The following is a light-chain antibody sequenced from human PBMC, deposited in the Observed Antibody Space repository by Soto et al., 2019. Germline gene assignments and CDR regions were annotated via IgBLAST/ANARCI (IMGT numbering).Light chain of an antibody. V-gene: IGKV1-5*01. Sequence: DIQMTQSPSTLSASAGDRVTLTCRASQSISSRMACYQQKPGKAPKLLIYDASSSESGVPSRFSGSGSGTDFTLTISSLQPEDFATYYCQQHYSTLTWTFGQGTKVDIK. J-gene: IGKJ1*01. CDR1: QSISSR. CDR3: QQHYSTLTWT. CDR2: DAS.